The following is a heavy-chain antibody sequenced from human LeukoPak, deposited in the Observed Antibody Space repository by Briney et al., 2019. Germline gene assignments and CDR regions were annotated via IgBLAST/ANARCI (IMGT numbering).Heavy chain of an antibody. CDR3: ARGVLRFLDPGWFDP. Sequence: GGSLRLSCAASGFTFSTFNMNWVRQAPGKGLEWVSYISSSGTTIYYADSLKGRFTISRENAKNSLYLQMNSLRAEDTAVYYCARGVLRFLDPGWFDPWGQGTLVTVSS. D-gene: IGHD3-3*01. CDR2: ISSSGTTI. V-gene: IGHV3-48*04. J-gene: IGHJ5*02. CDR1: GFTFSTFN.